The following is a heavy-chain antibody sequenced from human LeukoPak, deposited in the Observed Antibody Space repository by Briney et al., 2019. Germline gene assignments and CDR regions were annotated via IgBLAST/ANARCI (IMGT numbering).Heavy chain of an antibody. CDR2: IRHDGSIK. V-gene: IGHV3-30*02. CDR1: VFIFSTYG. J-gene: IGHJ4*02. CDR3: AKDSLADIDY. D-gene: IGHD3-16*01. Sequence: GGSLRLSCAASVFIFSTYGMYWVRQAPGKGLEWVAFIRHDGSIKNYADFVKDRSTISRDNSKNTLYLQMTSLRAEDTAVYYCAKDSLADIDYWGQGTLVTVSS.